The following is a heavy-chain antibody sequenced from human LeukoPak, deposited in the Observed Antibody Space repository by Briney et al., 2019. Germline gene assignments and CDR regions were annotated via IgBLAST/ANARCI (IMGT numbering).Heavy chain of an antibody. Sequence: PGGSLRLSCAASGFSLSSNGRNWVRQAQGKGLEWGAIVSKDGKDKKYSDSVWDRFTVSRDNSDNTVYLQMNNLRPEDTALYYCAKDRPNYYETSGPLEGDALDIWGQGTMVIVSS. CDR2: VSKDGKDK. J-gene: IGHJ3*02. V-gene: IGHV3-30*18. CDR3: AKDRPNYYETSGPLEGDALDI. CDR1: GFSLSSNG. D-gene: IGHD3-22*01.